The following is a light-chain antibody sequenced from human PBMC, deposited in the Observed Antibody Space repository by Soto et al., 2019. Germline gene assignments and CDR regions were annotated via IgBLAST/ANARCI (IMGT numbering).Light chain of an antibody. Sequence: SYELTQPPSVSLSPGQTARITCSGDALPKQYAYWYQQKPGQAPVLVIYKDIERPSGIPERFSGSNSGTTVTLTISGVQAEDEADYYCQSADSTGTSWVFGGGTKLTVL. CDR3: QSADSTGTSWV. V-gene: IGLV3-25*02. CDR1: ALPKQY. CDR2: KDI. J-gene: IGLJ3*02.